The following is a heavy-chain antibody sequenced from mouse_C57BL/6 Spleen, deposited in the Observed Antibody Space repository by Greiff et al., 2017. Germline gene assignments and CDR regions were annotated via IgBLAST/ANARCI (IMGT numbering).Heavy chain of an antibody. CDR1: GYTFTSYG. V-gene: IGHV1-81*01. Sequence: QVQLKQSGAELARPGASVKLSCKASGYTFTSYGISWVKQRTGQGLEWIGEIYPRSGNTYYNEKFKGKATLTADKSSSTAYMELRSLTAEDSAVYFCARSEGDYYGSSPWFAYWGQGTLVTVSA. J-gene: IGHJ3*01. CDR3: ARSEGDYYGSSPWFAY. D-gene: IGHD1-1*01. CDR2: IYPRSGNT.